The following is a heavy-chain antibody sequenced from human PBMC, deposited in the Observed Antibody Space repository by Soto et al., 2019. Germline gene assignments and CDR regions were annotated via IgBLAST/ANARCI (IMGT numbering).Heavy chain of an antibody. D-gene: IGHD2-15*01. CDR3: ARDSTVARLQKYYYYYYGMDV. J-gene: IGHJ6*02. V-gene: IGHV4-31*03. CDR2: IYYSGST. CDR1: GGSISSGGYY. Sequence: PSETLSLTCTVSGGSISSGGYYWSWIRQHPGKGLEWIGYIYYSGSTYYNPSLKSRVTISVDTSKNHFSLKLSSVTAADTAVYYCARDSTVARLQKYYYYYYGMDVWGQGTTVTV.